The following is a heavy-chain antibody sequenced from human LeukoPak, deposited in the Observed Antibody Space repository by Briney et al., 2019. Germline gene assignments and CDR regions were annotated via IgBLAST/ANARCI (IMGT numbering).Heavy chain of an antibody. CDR2: IYHSGST. J-gene: IGHJ5*01. Sequence: PSETLSLTCGVSGGSISSNDWWSWVRQPPGKGLGWIGEIYHSGSTNYNPSLKSRVTISVDKSKNQFSLNLSSVTAADTAVYYCARGVVGAAPGHNWFDPWGQGTTVTVSS. V-gene: IGHV4-4*02. CDR1: GGSISSNDW. CDR3: ARGVVGAAPGHNWFDP. D-gene: IGHD3-3*01.